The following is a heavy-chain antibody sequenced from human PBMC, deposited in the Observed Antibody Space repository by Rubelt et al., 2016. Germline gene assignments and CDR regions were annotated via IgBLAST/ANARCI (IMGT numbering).Heavy chain of an antibody. D-gene: IGHD6-13*01. J-gene: IGHJ4*02. CDR1: GYSISSGYY. CDR3: ARLTQHQQLVRRTPSPFDY. Sequence: QVQLQESGPELVKPSETLSLTCTVSGYSISSGYYWGWIRQPPGKGLEWIGSIYYSGSTYYNPSLNSRVTISVDTSKNQFSLKLSSVTAADTAVYYCARLTQHQQLVRRTPSPFDYWGQGTLVTVSS. V-gene: IGHV4-38-2*02. CDR2: IYYSGST.